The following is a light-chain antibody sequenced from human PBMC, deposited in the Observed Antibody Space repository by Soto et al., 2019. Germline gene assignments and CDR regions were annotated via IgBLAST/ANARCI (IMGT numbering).Light chain of an antibody. Sequence: QSALTQPASVSGSPGQSITISCTATSSDVGAYNYVSWYQQHSGKAPKLIIYEVTNRPSGVSNRFSASKSGNTASLTIFGRQADDEADYYCSSYTCSSSLVFGGGTKLTVL. V-gene: IGLV2-14*01. CDR3: SSYTCSSSLV. CDR2: EVT. CDR1: SSDVGAYNY. J-gene: IGLJ3*02.